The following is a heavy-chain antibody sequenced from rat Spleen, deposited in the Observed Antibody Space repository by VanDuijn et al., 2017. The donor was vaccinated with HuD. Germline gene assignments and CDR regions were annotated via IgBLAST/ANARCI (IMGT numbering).Heavy chain of an antibody. CDR1: GFTFSNYG. J-gene: IGHJ2*01. V-gene: IGHV2S12*01. CDR3: AREGKLGVRGYYFDY. Sequence: VQLVESGGGLVQPGRSLKLSCAASGFTFSNYGMAWVRQPPGKGLEWIAAISSGGDTFYSSALKSRLSISRDTSKSQVFLKMNSLQTEDTATYYCAREGKLGVRGYYFDYWGQGVMVTVSS. D-gene: IGHD5-1*01. CDR2: ISSGGDT.